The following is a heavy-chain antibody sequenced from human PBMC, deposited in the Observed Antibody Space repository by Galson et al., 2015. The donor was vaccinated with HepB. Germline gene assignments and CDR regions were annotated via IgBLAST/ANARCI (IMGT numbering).Heavy chain of an antibody. J-gene: IGHJ4*02. CDR3: ARDGYYVDFWSGPSGFDY. CDR2: IKQDGSEK. CDR1: GFTFSSYW. D-gene: IGHD3-3*01. Sequence: SLRLSCAASGFTFSSYWMSWVRQAPGKGLEWVANIKQDGSEKYYVDSVKGRSTISRDNAKNSLYLQMNSLRAEDTAVYYCARDGYYVDFWSGPSGFDYWGQGTLVTVSS. V-gene: IGHV3-7*03.